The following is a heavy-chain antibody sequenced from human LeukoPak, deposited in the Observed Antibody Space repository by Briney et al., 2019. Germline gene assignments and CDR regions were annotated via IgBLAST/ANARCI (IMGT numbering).Heavy chain of an antibody. CDR2: INPNSSGT. CDR1: GYTFTGYY. Sequence: ASVKVSCKASGYTFTGYYMHWVRQAPGQGLEWMGWINPNSSGTNYAQKFQGRVTMTRDTSISTAYMVLSRLRSDATAVYYCAGKNCGGDCFYLDGWGEGTLVT. J-gene: IGHJ5*02. V-gene: IGHV1-2*02. D-gene: IGHD2-21*02. CDR3: AGKNCGGDCFYLDG.